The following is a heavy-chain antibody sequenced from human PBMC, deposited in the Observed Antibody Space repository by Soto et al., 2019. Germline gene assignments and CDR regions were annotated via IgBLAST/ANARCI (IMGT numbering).Heavy chain of an antibody. CDR3: ASITIFGVVIFPRSYYYGMDV. CDR2: IYYSGST. V-gene: IGHV4-39*01. Sequence: PSGTLCLTCTVSVGSMSSSSYAWGWIRQPPGKARERIGSIYYSGSTYYNPSLKSRVTISVDTSKNQVSLKLSSVTAADTAVYYCASITIFGVVIFPRSYYYGMDVWGQGTTVTVSS. D-gene: IGHD3-3*01. CDR1: VGSMSSSSYA. J-gene: IGHJ6*01.